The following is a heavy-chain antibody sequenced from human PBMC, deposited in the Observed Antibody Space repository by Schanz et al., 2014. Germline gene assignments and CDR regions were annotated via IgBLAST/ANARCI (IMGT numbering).Heavy chain of an antibody. J-gene: IGHJ4*02. D-gene: IGHD6-13*01. CDR3: ASSGAGYSSSWDFDY. Sequence: QVQLEQSGAEVKKPGASVKVSCKTSGYAFSDYGITWVRQAPGQGLQWMGWISPYTGNTNYAQTLQGRITLTTDTATSTAYMELRSLRSDDTALYYCASSGAGYSSSWDFDYWGQGTLVTVSS. CDR1: GYAFSDYG. V-gene: IGHV1-18*01. CDR2: ISPYTGNT.